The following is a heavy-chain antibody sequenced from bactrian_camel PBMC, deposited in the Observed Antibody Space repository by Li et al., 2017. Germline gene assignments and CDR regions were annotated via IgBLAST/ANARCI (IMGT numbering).Heavy chain of an antibody. Sequence: HVQLVESGGDLVQPGGSLTLSCTASGFTFSGYWMYWVRQTPAKGLEWVSGVASNGGSTEYADSIVGRFTISRDNAKNTLYLQMNSLKPEDTAMYTCSGRYSSSCPGLGAAYFGYWGQGTQVTVS. V-gene: IGHV3S26*01. J-gene: IGHJ6*01. CDR1: GFTFSGYW. D-gene: IGHD6*01. CDR3: SGRYSSSCPGLGAAYFGY. CDR2: VASNGGST.